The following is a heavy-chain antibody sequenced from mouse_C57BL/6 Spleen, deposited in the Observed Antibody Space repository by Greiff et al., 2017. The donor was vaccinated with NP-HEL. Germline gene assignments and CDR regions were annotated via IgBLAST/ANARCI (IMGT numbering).Heavy chain of an antibody. CDR2: IHPNSGST. V-gene: IGHV1-64*01. D-gene: IGHD2-4*01. CDR3: APFYYDYDFAY. J-gene: IGHJ3*01. Sequence: QVQLQQPGAELVKPGASVKLSCKASGYTFTSYWMHWVKQRPGQGLEWIGMIHPNSGSTNYNEKFKSKATLTVDKSSSTAYMQLSSLTSEDSAVYYCAPFYYDYDFAYWGQGTLVTVSA. CDR1: GYTFTSYW.